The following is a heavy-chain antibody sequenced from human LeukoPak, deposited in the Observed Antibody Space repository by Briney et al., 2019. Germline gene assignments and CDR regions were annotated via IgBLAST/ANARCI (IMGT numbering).Heavy chain of an antibody. D-gene: IGHD3-22*01. CDR2: MNPNSGNT. CDR1: GYTFSSYD. Sequence: GASVKVSCKASGYTFSSYDINWVRQATGQGLEWMGWMNPNSGNTGYAQKFQGRVTMTRNTSISTAYMELSGLKSEDTAVYYCARGIYFYDSSGYYLDNWGQGTLVTVSS. J-gene: IGHJ4*02. CDR3: ARGIYFYDSSGYYLDN. V-gene: IGHV1-8*01.